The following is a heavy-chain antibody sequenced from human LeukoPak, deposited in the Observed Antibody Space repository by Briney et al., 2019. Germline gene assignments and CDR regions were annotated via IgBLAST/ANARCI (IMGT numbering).Heavy chain of an antibody. D-gene: IGHD3-3*01. Sequence: PGGSLRLSCAASGFTFSSYGMHWVRQAPGKGLEWVAFIRYDGSNKYYADSVKGRFTISRDNSKNALYLQMNSLRAEDTAVYYCAKDAITIFGVVRRGVLKHLGVLDYWGQGTLVTVSS. CDR2: IRYDGSNK. V-gene: IGHV3-30*02. CDR3: AKDAITIFGVVRRGVLKHLGVLDY. CDR1: GFTFSSYG. J-gene: IGHJ4*02.